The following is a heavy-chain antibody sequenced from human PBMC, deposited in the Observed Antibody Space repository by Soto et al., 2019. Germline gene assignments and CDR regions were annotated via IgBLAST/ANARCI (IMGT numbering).Heavy chain of an antibody. V-gene: IGHV4-34*01. CDR3: EGRRSTTATSDY. CDR2: INHSGST. CDR1: GGSFSVYY. Sequence: SETLSLTCAVYGGSFSVYYWSWIRQPPGKGLEWIGEINHSGSTNYNPSLKSRVTISVDTSKNQFSLKLSSVTAAETAVYYREGRRSTTATSDYWGQGTLVTVSS. D-gene: IGHD4-17*01. J-gene: IGHJ4*02.